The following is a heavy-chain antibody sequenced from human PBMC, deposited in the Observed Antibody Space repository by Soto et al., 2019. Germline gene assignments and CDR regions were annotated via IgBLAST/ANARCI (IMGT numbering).Heavy chain of an antibody. D-gene: IGHD3-16*01. J-gene: IGHJ5*02. CDR1: GFTFSSHD. V-gene: IGHV3-13*01. CDR2: IESDGDA. CDR3: ARGGIEGVTWNWFDT. Sequence: PGGSLRLSCTASGFTFSSHDMHWVRQVTGKGLKWVSGIESDGDAKYLASVKGRFSISRENAKNSLHLQMNSLRAEDTAAYYCARGGIEGVTWNWFDTWGQGTLVTVSS.